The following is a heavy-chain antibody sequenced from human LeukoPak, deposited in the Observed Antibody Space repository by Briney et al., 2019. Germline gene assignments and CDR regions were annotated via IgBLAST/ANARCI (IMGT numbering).Heavy chain of an antibody. Sequence: SETLSLTCAVSGASISGSGYYLGWIRQPPGTGLEWIGNIYYTGSTYYNASLQSRVTISIDTSKNQFSLRLNSVTAADTAMYYCVKSGGYGLIDYWGQGTLVTVSS. J-gene: IGHJ4*02. CDR1: GASISGSGYY. D-gene: IGHD1-26*01. V-gene: IGHV4-39*01. CDR2: IYYTGST. CDR3: VKSGGYGLIDY.